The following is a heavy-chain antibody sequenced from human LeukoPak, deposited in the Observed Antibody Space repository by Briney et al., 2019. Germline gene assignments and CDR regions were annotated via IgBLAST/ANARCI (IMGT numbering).Heavy chain of an antibody. CDR1: GGSISSYY. V-gene: IGHV4-4*07. Sequence: SETLSLTCTVSGGSISSYYWNWIRQPAGKGLEWIGRIYTSGSTNYNPSLKSRVTISVDKSKNQFSLKLSSVTAADTAVYYCARDNMYYDFWSGYLSRWYYYYYMDVWGKGTTVTVSS. CDR3: ARDNMYYDFWSGYLSRWYYYYYMDV. J-gene: IGHJ6*03. D-gene: IGHD3-3*01. CDR2: IYTSGST.